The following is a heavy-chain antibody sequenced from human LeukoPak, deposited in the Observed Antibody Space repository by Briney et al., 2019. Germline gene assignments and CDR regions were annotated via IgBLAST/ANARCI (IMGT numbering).Heavy chain of an antibody. Sequence: PSETLSLTCTVSGGSISSSAYWDWIRQPPGKGLEWIGSIYYSKNTYYNPSLKSRVTISADTSKNQFSLTLGSVSATDTAVYYCASPRGFSYGYFDYWGQGTLVTVSS. CDR3: ASPRGFSYGYFDY. CDR1: GGSISSSAY. CDR2: IYYSKNT. D-gene: IGHD5-18*01. V-gene: IGHV4-39*01. J-gene: IGHJ4*02.